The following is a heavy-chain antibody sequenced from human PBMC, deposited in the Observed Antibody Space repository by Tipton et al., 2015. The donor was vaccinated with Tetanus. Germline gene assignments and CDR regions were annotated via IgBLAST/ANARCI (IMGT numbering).Heavy chain of an antibody. D-gene: IGHD2-2*01. CDR1: GYSFTSYW. J-gene: IGHJ6*02. CDR2: IYPGDSDT. Sequence: QLVQSGAEVKKPGESLKISCKGSGYSFTSYWIGWVRQMPGKGLEWMGIIYPGDSDTRYSPSFQGQVTISADKSISTAYLQWSSLKASDPAMYYCATHSSGYCSSTSCFIKNDYYYYYGMDVWGQGTTVTVSS. V-gene: IGHV5-51*01. CDR3: ATHSSGYCSSTSCFIKNDYYYYYGMDV.